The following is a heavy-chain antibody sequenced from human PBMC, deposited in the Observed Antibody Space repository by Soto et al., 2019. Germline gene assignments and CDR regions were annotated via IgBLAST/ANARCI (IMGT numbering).Heavy chain of an antibody. J-gene: IGHJ3*02. CDR3: ARGRQVEMATILI. Sequence: ETLCPTGPVPGASISSSSYYWGWIRQPPGKGLEWIGSIYYSGSTYYNPSLKSRVTISVDTSKNQFSLKLSSVTAADTAVYYCARGRQVEMATILIWGQGTMVTV. CDR2: IYYSGST. D-gene: IGHD5-12*01. CDR1: GASISSSSYY. V-gene: IGHV4-39*01.